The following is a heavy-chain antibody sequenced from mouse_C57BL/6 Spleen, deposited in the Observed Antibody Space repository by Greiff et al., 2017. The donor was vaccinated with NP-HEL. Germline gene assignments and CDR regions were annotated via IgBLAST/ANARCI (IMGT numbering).Heavy chain of an antibody. CDR1: GYTFTDYY. V-gene: IGHV1-26*01. D-gene: IGHD3-2*02. Sequence: VQLQQSGPELVKPGASVKISCKASGYTFTDYYMNWVKQSHGKSLEWIGDINPNNGGTSYNQKFKGKATLTVDKSSSTAYMELRSLTSEDSAVYYCASPSGYRTGFAYWGQGTLVTVSA. J-gene: IGHJ3*01. CDR3: ASPSGYRTGFAY. CDR2: INPNNGGT.